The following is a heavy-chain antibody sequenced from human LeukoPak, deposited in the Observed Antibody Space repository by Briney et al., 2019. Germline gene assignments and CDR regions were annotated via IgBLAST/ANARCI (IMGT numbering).Heavy chain of an antibody. CDR2: IGGSGDTT. Sequence: GGSLRLSCTASGFTFSTSAMNWVRQAPGKGLEWVSVIGGSGDTTYYADSVRGRFTISRDNFKNTLYLQMNSLTAEDTAIYYCAKGKSLPHYYYYGMYVWGQGTTVTASS. J-gene: IGHJ6*02. CDR3: AKGKSLPHYYYYGMYV. CDR1: GFTFSTSA. V-gene: IGHV3-23*01. D-gene: IGHD3-16*01.